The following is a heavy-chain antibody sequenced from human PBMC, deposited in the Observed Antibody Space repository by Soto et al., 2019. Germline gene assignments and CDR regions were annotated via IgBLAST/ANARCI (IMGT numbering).Heavy chain of an antibody. CDR2: IYYSGST. Sequence: QVQLQESGPGLVKPSETLSLTCTVSGGSISSYYWSWIRQPPGKGLEWIGYIYYSGSTNYNPSLTSRVTISVATSKTPFSLQLSSVTAAATAVSYCACAWGRVFDSWGQGTLVTVSS. V-gene: IGHV4-59*01. CDR3: ACAWGRVFDS. D-gene: IGHD3-16*01. J-gene: IGHJ4*02. CDR1: GGSISSYY.